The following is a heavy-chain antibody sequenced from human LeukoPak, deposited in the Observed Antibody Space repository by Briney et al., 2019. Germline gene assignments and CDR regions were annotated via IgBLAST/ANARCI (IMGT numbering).Heavy chain of an antibody. V-gene: IGHV5-51*01. Sequence: GESLKISCKGLGYSFSSYWNAWVRQRPAKSLEWMGIIYPGGSETTYGPSFQGQVTISADSSTSTAYLQWSSLRASDTAMYYCARASRDGYNQNFDYWGQGTLVTVSS. CDR1: GYSFSSYW. J-gene: IGHJ4*02. CDR3: ARASRDGYNQNFDY. CDR2: IYPGGSET. D-gene: IGHD5-24*01.